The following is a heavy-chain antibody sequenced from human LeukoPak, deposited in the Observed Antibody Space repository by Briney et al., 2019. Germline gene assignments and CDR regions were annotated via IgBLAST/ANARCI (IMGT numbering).Heavy chain of an antibody. Sequence: SETLSLTCTVSGGSISSGSYYWSWIRQPAGKGLEWIGRIYTSGSTNYNPSLKSRVTISVDTSKNQFSLKLSSVTAADTAVYYCARDGDLGFDPWGQGTLVTVSS. J-gene: IGHJ5*02. CDR3: ARDGDLGFDP. V-gene: IGHV4-61*02. CDR1: GGSISSGSYY. D-gene: IGHD7-27*01. CDR2: IYTSGST.